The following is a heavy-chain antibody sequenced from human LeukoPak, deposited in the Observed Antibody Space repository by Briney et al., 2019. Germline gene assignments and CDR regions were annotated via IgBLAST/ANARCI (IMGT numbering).Heavy chain of an antibody. CDR3: ARFSRGWELRPYYYYYYGMDV. D-gene: IGHD1-26*01. CDR1: GYTFTSYG. Sequence: ASVKVSCKASGYTFTSYGISWVRQAPGQGLEWMGWISAYNGNTNYAQKLQGRVTMTTDTATSTAYMELRSLRSDDTAVYYCARFSRGWELRPYYYYYYGMDVWGQGTTVTVSS. CDR2: ISAYNGNT. V-gene: IGHV1-18*01. J-gene: IGHJ6*02.